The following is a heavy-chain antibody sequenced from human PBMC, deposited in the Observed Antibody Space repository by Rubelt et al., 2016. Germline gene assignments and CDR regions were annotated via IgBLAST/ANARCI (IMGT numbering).Heavy chain of an antibody. J-gene: IGHJ6*02. Sequence: QVQLQQWGAGLLKPSETLSLTCAVYGGSFSGYYWSWIRQPPGKGLEWIGEINHSGSTNYNQALKSRVTISVDTSKNQFSLKLSSVTAADTAVYYCARGRRGSSSLLGRDYYGMDVWGQGTTVTVSS. V-gene: IGHV4-34*01. CDR3: ARGRRGSSSLLGRDYYGMDV. CDR1: GGSFSGYY. CDR2: INHSGST. D-gene: IGHD6-13*01.